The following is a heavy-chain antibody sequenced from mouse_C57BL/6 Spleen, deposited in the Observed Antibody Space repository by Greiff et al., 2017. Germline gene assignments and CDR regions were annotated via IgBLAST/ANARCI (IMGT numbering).Heavy chain of an antibody. V-gene: IGHV6-3*01. CDR1: GFTFSNYW. J-gene: IGHJ1*03. CDR3: TRGNYRYFEV. CDR2: IRLKSDNYAT. D-gene: IGHD2-1*01. Sequence: DVQLQESGGGLVQPGGSMKLSCVASGFTFSNYWMNWVRQSPEKGLEWVAQIRLKSDNYATHYAESVKGRFTISRDDSKSSVHRQMNNLRAEATGIYYCTRGNYRYFEVWGTGTTVTVSS.